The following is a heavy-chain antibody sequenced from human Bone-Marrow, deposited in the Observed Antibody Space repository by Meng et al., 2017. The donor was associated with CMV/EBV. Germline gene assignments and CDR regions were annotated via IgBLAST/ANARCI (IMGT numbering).Heavy chain of an antibody. V-gene: IGHV4-4*07. Sequence: GQLQDSGPGLVKPSETLSLTRTFSGGSISSYYWSWIRQPAGKGLEWIGRIYTSGSTNYNPSLKSRVTMSVDTSKNQFSLKLSSVTAADTAVYYCARAMVRGVQRYFNYWGQGTLVTVSS. CDR1: GGSISSYY. D-gene: IGHD3-10*01. J-gene: IGHJ4*02. CDR3: ARAMVRGVQRYFNY. CDR2: IYTSGST.